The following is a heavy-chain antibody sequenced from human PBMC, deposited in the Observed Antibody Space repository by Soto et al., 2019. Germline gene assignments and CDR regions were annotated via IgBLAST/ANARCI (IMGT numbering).Heavy chain of an antibody. CDR1: GYTFTSYA. CDR2: INAGNGNT. J-gene: IGHJ6*02. V-gene: IGHV1-3*01. D-gene: IGHD2-2*01. Sequence: ASVKVSCKASGYTFTSYAIHWVRQAPGQRLEWMGWINAGNGNTKYSQKFQGRVTITRDTSASTAYMELSSLRYEATAVYYCASAQIIVVVPSYGMVVWGQGTTVTVS. CDR3: ASAQIIVVVPSYGMVV.